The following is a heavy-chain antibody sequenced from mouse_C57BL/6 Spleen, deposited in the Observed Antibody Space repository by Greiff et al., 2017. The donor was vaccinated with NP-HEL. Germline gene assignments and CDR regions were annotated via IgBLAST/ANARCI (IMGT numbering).Heavy chain of an antibody. CDR3: ASTRSSSFDY. J-gene: IGHJ2*01. CDR2: IYPGSGNT. Sequence: QVQLQQSGPELVKPGASVKISCKASGYSFTSYYIHWVKQRPGQGLEWIGWIYPGSGNTKYNEKFKGKATLTADTSSSTAYMQRSSLTSEDSAVYYWASTRSSSFDYWGQGTTLTVSS. CDR1: GYSFTSYY. D-gene: IGHD1-1*01. V-gene: IGHV1-66*01.